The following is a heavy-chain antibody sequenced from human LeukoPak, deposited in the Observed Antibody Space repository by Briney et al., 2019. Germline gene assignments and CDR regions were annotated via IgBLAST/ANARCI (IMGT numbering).Heavy chain of an antibody. D-gene: IGHD4-23*01. V-gene: IGHV3-23*01. CDR2: ISGSGGST. CDR1: GFTFSSYA. J-gene: IGHJ4*02. CDR3: AKDGGNTLCLDY. Sequence: PGGSLRLSCAASGFTFSSYAMGWVRKGPPKGLERVSAISGSGGSTYYADSVKGRFTISRDNSKNTLYLQMNSLRAEDTAVYYCAKDGGNTLCLDYWGQGTRVIVS.